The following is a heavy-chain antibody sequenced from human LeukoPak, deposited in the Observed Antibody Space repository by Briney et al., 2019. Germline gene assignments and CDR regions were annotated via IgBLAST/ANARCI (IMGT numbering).Heavy chain of an antibody. CDR3: ARAQPSYCSGGSCYVYYYYYMDV. CDR1: GGSFSGYY. D-gene: IGHD2-15*01. CDR2: INHSGST. J-gene: IGHJ6*03. Sequence: SETLSLTCAVYGGSFSGYYRSWIRQPPGKGLEWIGEINHSGSTNYNPSLTSRVTISVDKSKNQFSLKLSSVTAADTAVYYCARAQPSYCSGGSCYVYYYYYMDVWGKGTTVTVSS. V-gene: IGHV4-34*01.